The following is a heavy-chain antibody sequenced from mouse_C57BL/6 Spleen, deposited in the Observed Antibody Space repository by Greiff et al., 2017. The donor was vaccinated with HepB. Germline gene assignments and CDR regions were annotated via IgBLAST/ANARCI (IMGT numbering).Heavy chain of an antibody. J-gene: IGHJ3*01. CDR2: INPYNGGT. CDR1: GYTFTDYY. Sequence: EVKLMESGPVLVKPGASVKMSCKASGYTFTDYYMNWVKQSHGKSLEWIGVINPYNGGTSYNQKFKGKATLTVDKSSSTAYMELNSLTSEDSAVYYCARRYGSSYEFAYWGQGTLVTVSA. D-gene: IGHD1-1*01. CDR3: ARRYGSSYEFAY. V-gene: IGHV1-19*01.